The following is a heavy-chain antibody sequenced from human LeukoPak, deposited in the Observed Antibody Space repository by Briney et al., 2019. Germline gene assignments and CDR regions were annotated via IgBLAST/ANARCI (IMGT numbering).Heavy chain of an antibody. Sequence: GGSLRLSCAASGFTVSSNFMSWVRQAPGKGPEWVSVIYSGGTTYYADSVKGRFTISRDNSKNTLFLQMNSLRAEDTAVYYCARDGYGNNYMDVWGKGTTVTVSS. V-gene: IGHV3-53*01. CDR1: GFTVSSNF. CDR2: IYSGGTT. CDR3: ARDGYGNNYMDV. D-gene: IGHD1/OR15-1a*01. J-gene: IGHJ6*03.